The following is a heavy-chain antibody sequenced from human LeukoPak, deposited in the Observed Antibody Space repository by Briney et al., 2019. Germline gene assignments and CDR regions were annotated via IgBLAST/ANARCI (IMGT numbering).Heavy chain of an antibody. D-gene: IGHD2-21*01. V-gene: IGHV4-30-2*01. J-gene: IGHJ4*02. CDR2: IYHSGST. CDR1: GGSISSGGYY. CDR3: ARVAPYCGGDCYYFDY. Sequence: PSETLSLTCTVSGGSISSGGYYWSWIRQPPGKGLEWIGYIYHSGSTYYNPSLKGRVTISVDRSKNQFSLKLSSVTAADTAVYYCARVAPYCGGDCYYFDYWGQGTLVTVSS.